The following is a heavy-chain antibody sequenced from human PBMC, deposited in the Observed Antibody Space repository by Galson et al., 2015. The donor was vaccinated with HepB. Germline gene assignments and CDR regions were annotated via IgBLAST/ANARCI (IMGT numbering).Heavy chain of an antibody. CDR2: ISYDGSNK. D-gene: IGHD3-10*01. CDR3: EAPNSYGSGSYDDY. Sequence: SLRLSCAASGFTFSSYAMHWVRQAPGKGLEWVAVISYDGSNKYYADSAKGRFTISRDNSKNTLYLQMNSLRAEDTAVYYCEAPNSYGSGSYDDYWGQGTLVTVSS. J-gene: IGHJ4*02. CDR1: GFTFSSYA. V-gene: IGHV3-30-3*01.